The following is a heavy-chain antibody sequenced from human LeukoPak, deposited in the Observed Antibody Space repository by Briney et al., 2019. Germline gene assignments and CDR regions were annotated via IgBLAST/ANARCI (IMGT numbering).Heavy chain of an antibody. D-gene: IGHD6-19*01. V-gene: IGHV3-15*01. Sequence: GGSLRLSCAASGFTFSNAWMSWVRQAPGKGLEWVGRIKSKTDGGTTDYAAPVKGRFTISRDDSKNTLYLQMNSLKTEDTAVYYCAKGGGIAVAGTRVDYWGQGTLVTVSS. CDR2: IKSKTDGGTT. CDR1: GFTFSNAW. CDR3: AKGGGIAVAGTRVDY. J-gene: IGHJ4*02.